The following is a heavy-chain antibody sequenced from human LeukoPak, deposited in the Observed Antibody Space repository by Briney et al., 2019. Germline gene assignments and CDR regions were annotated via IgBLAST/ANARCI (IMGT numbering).Heavy chain of an antibody. CDR2: IYDSGST. Sequence: SETLSLTCTVSGGSIRSSYYYWGWIRQPPGKGLEWIGSIYDSGSTYYNPSLKSRVTISVDTSKNQFSLKLSSVTAADTAVYYCARDRRGYSGYDPFDYWGQGTLVTVSS. J-gene: IGHJ4*02. CDR1: GGSIRSSYYY. CDR3: ARDRRGYSGYDPFDY. V-gene: IGHV4-39*07. D-gene: IGHD5-12*01.